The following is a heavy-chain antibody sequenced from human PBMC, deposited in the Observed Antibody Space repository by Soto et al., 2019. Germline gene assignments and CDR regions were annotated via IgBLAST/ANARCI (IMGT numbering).Heavy chain of an antibody. V-gene: IGHV4-59*01. CDR2: IYYSGST. CDR1: GGSISSYY. D-gene: IGHD6-13*01. J-gene: IGHJ6*02. CDR3: ARVRAAAGNYYGMDV. Sequence: PSETLSLTCTVSGGSISSYYWSWIRQPPGKGLEWIGYIYYSGSTNYNPSLKSRVTISVDTSKNQFSLKLSSVTAADTAVYYCARVRAAAGNYYGMDVWGQGTTVTVSS.